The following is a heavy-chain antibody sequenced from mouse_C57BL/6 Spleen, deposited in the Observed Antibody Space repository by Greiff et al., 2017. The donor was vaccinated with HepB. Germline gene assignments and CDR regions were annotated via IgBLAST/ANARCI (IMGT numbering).Heavy chain of an antibody. D-gene: IGHD2-4*01. V-gene: IGHV1-80*01. CDR3: ARRAIYYDPYYYAMDY. CDR1: GYAFSSYW. J-gene: IGHJ4*01. CDR2: IYPGDGDT. Sequence: QVQLQQSGAELVKPGASVKISCKASGYAFSSYWMNWVKQRPGKGLEWIGQIYPGDGDTNYNGKFKGKATLTADKSSSTAYMQLSSLTSEDSAVYCCARRAIYYDPYYYAMDYWGQGTSVTVSS.